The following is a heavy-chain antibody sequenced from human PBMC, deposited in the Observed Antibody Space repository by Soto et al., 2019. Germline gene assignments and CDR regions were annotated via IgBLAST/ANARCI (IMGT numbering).Heavy chain of an antibody. J-gene: IGHJ6*02. CDR3: AREGANIAVAGTSFYYYYGMDV. V-gene: IGHV1-69*13. CDR1: GGTFSSYA. Sequence: SVKVSCKASGGTFSSYAISWVRQAPGQGLEWMGGIIPIFGTANYAQKFQGRVTITADESTSTAYMELSSLRSEDTAVYYCAREGANIAVAGTSFYYYYGMDVWGQGTTVTVSS. CDR2: IIPIFGTA. D-gene: IGHD6-19*01.